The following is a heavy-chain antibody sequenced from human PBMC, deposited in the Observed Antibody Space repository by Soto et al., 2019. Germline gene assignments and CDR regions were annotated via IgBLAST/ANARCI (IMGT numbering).Heavy chain of an antibody. V-gene: IGHV6-1*01. D-gene: IGHD3-22*01. CDR1: GDSVSSNSAA. CDR3: ASLSLHNYYDSSGYYYFDY. CDR2: TYYRSKWYN. J-gene: IGHJ4*02. Sequence: PSQTLSLTCAISGDSVSSNSAAWNWIRQSPSRGLEWLGRTYYRSKWYNDHAVSVKSRITINPDTSKNQFSLQLNSVTPEDTAVYYCASLSLHNYYDSSGYYYFDYWGQGTLVTVSS.